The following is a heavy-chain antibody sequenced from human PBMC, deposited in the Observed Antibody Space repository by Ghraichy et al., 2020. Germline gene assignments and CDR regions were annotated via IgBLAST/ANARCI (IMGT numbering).Heavy chain of an antibody. Sequence: GESLNISCAASGFNFNDYSMHWVRQAPGKGLEWVSVISRDGGLTYHADSVKGRFTISRDNSKNSLYLQMNSLRTEDTAFYYCTKGAYFRVDYWGQGTLVTVSS. V-gene: IGHV3-43*01. CDR2: ISRDGGLT. CDR3: TKGAYFRVDY. D-gene: IGHD2/OR15-2a*01. CDR1: GFNFNDYS. J-gene: IGHJ4*02.